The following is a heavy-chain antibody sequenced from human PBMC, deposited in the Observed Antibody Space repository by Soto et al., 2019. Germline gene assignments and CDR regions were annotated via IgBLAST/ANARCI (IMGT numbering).Heavy chain of an antibody. J-gene: IGHJ4*02. CDR3: ARGYYDILTGYIFSGYYFDY. Sequence: QVQLVQSGAEVKKPGSSVKVSCKASGGTFSSYAISWVRQAPGQGLEWMGGIIPIFGTANYAQKFQGRVTITADESTSTAYMELSSLRSEDTAVYYCARGYYDILTGYIFSGYYFDYLGQGTLVTVSS. V-gene: IGHV1-69*01. D-gene: IGHD3-9*01. CDR2: IIPIFGTA. CDR1: GGTFSSYA.